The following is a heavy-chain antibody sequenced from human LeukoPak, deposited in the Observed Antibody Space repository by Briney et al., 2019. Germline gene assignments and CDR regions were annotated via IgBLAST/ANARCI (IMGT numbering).Heavy chain of an antibody. CDR3: AREGDYGDYSKSFYYMDV. CDR2: SYTSENT. CDR1: GAYIGSYY. J-gene: IGHJ6*03. D-gene: IGHD4-17*01. V-gene: IGHV4-4*07. Sequence: SQTLSLTCTVSGAYIGSYYWSWIRQPAGKGLEWIGRSYTSENTDYNPSLKSRVTMSVDMSTSQFSLRLTSVTAADTAVYYCAREGDYGDYSKSFYYMDVWGKGTTVTVSS.